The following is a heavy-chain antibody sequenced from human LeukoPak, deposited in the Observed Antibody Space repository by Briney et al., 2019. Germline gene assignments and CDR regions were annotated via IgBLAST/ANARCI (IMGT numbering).Heavy chain of an antibody. CDR1: GYTFTSYD. V-gene: IGHV1-8*01. CDR2: MNPNSGNT. D-gene: IGHD2-2*01. Sequence: GASVKVSCKASGYTFTSYDINWVRQATGQGLEWMGWMNPNSGNTGYAQKFQGRVTMTRNTSISTAYMELSSLRSEDTAVYYCARGFFGQLLSRFRAFDIWGQGTMVTVSS. J-gene: IGHJ3*02. CDR3: ARGFFGQLLSRFRAFDI.